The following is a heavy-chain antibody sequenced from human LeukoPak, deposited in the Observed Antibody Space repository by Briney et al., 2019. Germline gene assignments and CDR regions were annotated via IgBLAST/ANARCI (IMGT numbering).Heavy chain of an antibody. Sequence: ASVKVSCKASVYTFTSYYMHWVRQAPGQGLEWVGIINPSGGSTSYAQKFQGRVTMTRDTSTSTVYMELSSLRSEDTAVYYCASFISGDSDGYPLAGSYWGQGTLVTVSS. CDR2: INPSGGST. CDR3: ASFISGDSDGYPLAGSY. D-gene: IGHD5-24*01. J-gene: IGHJ4*02. CDR1: VYTFTSYY. V-gene: IGHV1-46*03.